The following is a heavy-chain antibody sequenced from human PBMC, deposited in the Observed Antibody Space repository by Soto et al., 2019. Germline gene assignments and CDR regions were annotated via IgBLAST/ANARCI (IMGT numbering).Heavy chain of an antibody. CDR1: GYTFTSYA. V-gene: IGHV1-3*01. J-gene: IGHJ5*02. CDR2: INAGNGNT. D-gene: IGHD3-3*01. Sequence: GASVKVSCKASGYTFTSYAMHWVRQAPGQRLEWMGWINAGNGNTKYSQKFQGRVTITRDTSASAAYMELSSLRSEDTAVYYCAREYYDFWSGYYPFSWFDPWGRGTLVTVSS. CDR3: AREYYDFWSGYYPFSWFDP.